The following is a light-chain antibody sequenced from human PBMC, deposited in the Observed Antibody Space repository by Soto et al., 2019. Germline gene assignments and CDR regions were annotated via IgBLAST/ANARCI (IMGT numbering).Light chain of an antibody. J-gene: IGKJ5*01. Sequence: EIVMTQSRVTLSVSPGERATLSCRASQSVSRKLVWYQQKPGQAPRLLIYDTSTRATGIPARFSGSGSGTEFTLTISSLQSEDFAVYYCQQYNTWTSITFGQGTRLEIK. CDR1: QSVSRK. CDR3: QQYNTWTSIT. V-gene: IGKV3-15*01. CDR2: DTS.